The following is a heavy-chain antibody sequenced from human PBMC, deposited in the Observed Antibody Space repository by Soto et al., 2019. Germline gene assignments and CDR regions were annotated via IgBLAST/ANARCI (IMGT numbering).Heavy chain of an antibody. J-gene: IGHJ5*02. CDR3: ARHPSDFWFDP. D-gene: IGHD2-21*02. CDR2: LYYTGST. V-gene: IGHV4-39*01. CDR1: GDSISSVAHY. Sequence: PSETLSLTCSVSGDSISSVAHYWAWIRQPPGKGLEWIGSLYYTGSTYYNPSLKSRAAISIDTSKNQFSLKLSSVTAADTAVYYCARHPSDFWFDPWGQGTLVTVST.